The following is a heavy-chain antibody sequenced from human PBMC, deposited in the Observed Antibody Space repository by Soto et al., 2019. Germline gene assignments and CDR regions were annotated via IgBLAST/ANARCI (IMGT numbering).Heavy chain of an antibody. J-gene: IGHJ6*02. CDR3: ARAPGGMLSTRYYYYGMDV. D-gene: IGHD3-16*01. Sequence: QVQLQESGPGLVKPSQTLSLTCTVSGGSISSGGYYWSWIRQHPGKGLEWIGYIYYSGSTYYNPSLRSRVTISVDTSKNQFSLKLGSVTAADTAVYYCARAPGGMLSTRYYYYGMDVWGQGTTVTVSS. CDR2: IYYSGST. CDR1: GGSISSGGYY. V-gene: IGHV4-31*03.